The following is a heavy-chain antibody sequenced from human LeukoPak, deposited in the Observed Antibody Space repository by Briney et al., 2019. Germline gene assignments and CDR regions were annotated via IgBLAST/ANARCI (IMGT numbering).Heavy chain of an antibody. CDR1: GFTFTSSA. V-gene: IGHV1-58*02. D-gene: IGHD4-23*01. J-gene: IGHJ4*02. CDR3: AATVVTPGGGEIDY. CDR2: IVVGSGNT. Sequence: ASVKVSCKASGFTFTSSAMQWVRQARGQRLEWIGWIVVGSGNTNYAQKFQERVTITRDMSTSTAYMELSSLRSEDTAVYYCAATVVTPGGGEIDYWGQGTLVTVSS.